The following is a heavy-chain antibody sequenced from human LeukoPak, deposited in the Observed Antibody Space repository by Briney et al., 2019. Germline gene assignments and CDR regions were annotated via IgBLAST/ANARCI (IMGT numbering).Heavy chain of an antibody. J-gene: IGHJ4*02. D-gene: IGHD1-1*01. CDR3: ARGTGTTAYFDY. CDR1: GFSFSDYH. Sequence: PGGSLRLSCAASGFSFSDYHMSWIRQAPRKGLEWDSYISSSSSYTKYADSVKGRFTISRDNAKNSLYLQVNSLRAEDTAVYYCARGTGTTAYFDYWGQGTPVTVSS. CDR2: ISSSSSYT. V-gene: IGHV3-11*06.